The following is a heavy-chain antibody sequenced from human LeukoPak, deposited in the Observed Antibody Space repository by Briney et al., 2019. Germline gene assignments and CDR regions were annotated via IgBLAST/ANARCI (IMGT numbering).Heavy chain of an antibody. CDR1: GGTFSSYA. D-gene: IGHD2-2*01. CDR2: IIPIFGIA. V-gene: IGHV1-69*04. J-gene: IGHJ6*02. CDR3: ARGGCSSTSCYYYGMDV. Sequence: PVKVSRKASGGTFSSYAISWVRQAPGQGLEWMGRIIPIFGIANYAQKFQGRVTITADKSTSTAYMELSSLRSEDTAVYYCARGGCSSTSCYYYGMDVWGQGTTVTVSS.